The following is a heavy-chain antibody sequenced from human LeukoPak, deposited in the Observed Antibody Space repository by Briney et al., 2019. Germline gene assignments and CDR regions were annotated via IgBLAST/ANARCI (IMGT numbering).Heavy chain of an antibody. CDR3: ARRYCSGTSCLFDY. CDR1: GFTFSSYE. V-gene: IGHV3-48*03. J-gene: IGHJ4*02. CDR2: ISSSGSTI. Sequence: PGGSLRLSCAASGFTFSSYEMNWVRQAPGKGLEWVSYISSSGSTIYYVDSVKGRFTISRDNAKNSLYLQMSSLRAEDTAVYYCARRYCSGTSCLFDYWGQGTLVTVSS. D-gene: IGHD2-2*01.